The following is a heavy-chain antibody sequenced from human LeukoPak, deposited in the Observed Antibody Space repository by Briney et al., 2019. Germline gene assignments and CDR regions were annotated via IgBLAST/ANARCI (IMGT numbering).Heavy chain of an antibody. CDR3: AKDMVNFGDYRLDY. CDR1: GFTFHDYA. CDR2: ISGDGSNT. V-gene: IGHV3-43*02. D-gene: IGHD4-17*01. Sequence: GGSLRLSCVASGFTFHDYAMHWVRQVPGKGLECVSLISGDGSNTYYVDSVRGRFTISRDNTKNSLFLQMNSLRAEDTAWYFCAKDMVNFGDYRLDYWGQGTLVTASS. J-gene: IGHJ4*02.